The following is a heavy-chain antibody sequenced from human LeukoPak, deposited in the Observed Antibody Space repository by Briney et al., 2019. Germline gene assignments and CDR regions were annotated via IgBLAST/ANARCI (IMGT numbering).Heavy chain of an antibody. V-gene: IGHV3-23*01. CDR2: ISGSGGST. Sequence: GGSVTLFCAASGFTFSSYAMSWVRQAPGKGLEWVSAISGSGGSTYYADSVKGRFTISIDNSKNTLYLQMNSLRAEDTAVYYCAKVSATARFDYWGHGSLVSVSS. J-gene: IGHJ4*01. CDR1: GFTFSSYA. CDR3: AKVSATARFDY. D-gene: IGHD2-21*02.